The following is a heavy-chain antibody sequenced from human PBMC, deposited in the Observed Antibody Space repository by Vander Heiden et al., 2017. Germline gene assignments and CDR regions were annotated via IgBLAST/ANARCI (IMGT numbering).Heavy chain of an antibody. CDR2: IFSNDEK. CDR1: GCSLSNARMG. CDR3: ARIEMGGSYAFDI. V-gene: IGHV2-26*01. J-gene: IGHJ3*02. D-gene: IGHD2-15*01. Sequence: QVTLKESGPVLVKPTETLTRTCTVSGCSLSNARMGVSWIRQPPGKALEWLAHIFSNDEKSYSTSLKSRLTISKDTSISQVVLTMTNMETVDTATYCCARIEMGGSYAFDIWGQGTMVAVSS.